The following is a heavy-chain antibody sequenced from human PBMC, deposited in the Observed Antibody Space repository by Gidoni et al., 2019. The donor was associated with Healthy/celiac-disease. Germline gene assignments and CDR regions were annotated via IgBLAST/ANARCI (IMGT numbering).Heavy chain of an antibody. CDR1: GSTFSSYA. Sequence: QLQLVGSGVGGVQPGRSLRHSCAASGSTFSSYAMHCVRQAQGKGLELVAVISYDGSNKYYADSVKGRFTISRDNSKNTLYLQMNSLRAEDTAVYYCARDRGGVLLWFGECDYWGQGTLVTVSS. CDR3: ARDRGGVLLWFGECDY. J-gene: IGHJ4*02. CDR2: ISYDGSNK. V-gene: IGHV3-30-3*01. D-gene: IGHD3-10*01.